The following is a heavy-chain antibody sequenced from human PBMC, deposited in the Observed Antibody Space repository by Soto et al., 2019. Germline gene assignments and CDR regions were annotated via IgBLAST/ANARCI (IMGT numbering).Heavy chain of an antibody. V-gene: IGHV1-8*01. J-gene: IGHJ4*02. Sequence: QVQLVQSGAEVKKPGASVKVSCKASGYTFTSYDINWVRQATGQGLEWMGWMNPKSGNTGYAQKFQGRVTMSRNTSISTAYMELSSLRSEDTAVYYCARVRDTAMVSFDYWGQGTLVTVSS. CDR2: MNPKSGNT. D-gene: IGHD5-18*01. CDR1: GYTFTSYD. CDR3: ARVRDTAMVSFDY.